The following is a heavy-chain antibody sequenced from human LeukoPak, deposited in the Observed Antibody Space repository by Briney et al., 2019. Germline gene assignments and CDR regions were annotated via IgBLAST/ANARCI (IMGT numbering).Heavy chain of an antibody. J-gene: IGHJ3*02. Sequence: GGSLRLSCAASGFTFSNYAMSWVRQAPGKGLEWVSAISGSGGSTYYADSVKGRFTISRDNAKNSLYLQMNSLRAEDTAVYYCARDYGDYDAFDIWGQGTMVTVSS. V-gene: IGHV3-23*01. CDR1: GFTFSNYA. D-gene: IGHD4-17*01. CDR2: ISGSGGST. CDR3: ARDYGDYDAFDI.